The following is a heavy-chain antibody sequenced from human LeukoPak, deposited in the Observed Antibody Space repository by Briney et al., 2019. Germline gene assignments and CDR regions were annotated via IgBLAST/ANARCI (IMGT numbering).Heavy chain of an antibody. CDR3: ARSTVSYPYVDH. CDR1: GGSISSYY. J-gene: IGHJ5*02. CDR2: IYYSGST. V-gene: IGHV4-59*01. D-gene: IGHD4-17*01. Sequence: SETLSLTCTVSGGSISSYYWGWIRQPPGKGLECIGYIYYSGSTNYNPSLKSRVTISVDTSKNQFSLKLSSVTAADTAVYYCARSTVSYPYVDHWGQGTLVTVSS.